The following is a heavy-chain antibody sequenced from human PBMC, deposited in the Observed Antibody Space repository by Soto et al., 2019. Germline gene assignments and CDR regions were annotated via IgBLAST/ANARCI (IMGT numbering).Heavy chain of an antibody. J-gene: IGHJ5*02. Sequence: ASVKVSCKASGYTFTSYGISWVRQAPGQGLEWMGWISAYNGNTNYAQKLQGRVTMTTDTSTSTAYMELRSLRSDDTAVYYCARVGLYDFWSGYSNWFDPWGQGTLVTVS. CDR1: GYTFTSYG. CDR3: ARVGLYDFWSGYSNWFDP. D-gene: IGHD3-3*01. CDR2: ISAYNGNT. V-gene: IGHV1-18*01.